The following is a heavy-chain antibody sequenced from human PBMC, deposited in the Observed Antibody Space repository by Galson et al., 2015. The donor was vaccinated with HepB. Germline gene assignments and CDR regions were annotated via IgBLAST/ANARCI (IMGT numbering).Heavy chain of an antibody. Sequence: SLRLSCAASGFTFDDYAMHWVRQAPGKGLEWVSGISWNSGSIGYADSVKGRFTISRDNAKNSLYLQMNSLRAEDTALYYCAKDRGPTYSNYGGGAFDIWGQGTMVTVSS. CDR3: AKDRGPTYSNYGGGAFDI. V-gene: IGHV3-9*01. CDR1: GFTFDDYA. D-gene: IGHD4-11*01. J-gene: IGHJ3*02. CDR2: ISWNSGSI.